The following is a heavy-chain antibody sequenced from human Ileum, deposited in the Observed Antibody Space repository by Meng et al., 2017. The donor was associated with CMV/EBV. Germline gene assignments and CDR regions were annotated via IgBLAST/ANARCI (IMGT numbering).Heavy chain of an antibody. J-gene: IGHJ4*02. CDR3: ARAEADTGNFEY. CDR2: ISSSGSI. V-gene: IGHV4-4*07. CDR1: DGSISYYY. Sequence: QVTLHESAPGPDKPPETLSLTCTVTDGSISYYYWSWIRQSADKGLEWIGRISSSGSINYNPSLESRLTLSVDTSKKQLSLKLSSVTAADTAVYYCARAEADTGNFEYWGQGTLVTVSS. D-gene: IGHD6-19*01.